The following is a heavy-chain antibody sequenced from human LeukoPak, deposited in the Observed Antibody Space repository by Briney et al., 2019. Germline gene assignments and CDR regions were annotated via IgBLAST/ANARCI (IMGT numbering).Heavy chain of an antibody. CDR3: ALAQWLVNDAFDI. J-gene: IGHJ3*02. D-gene: IGHD6-19*01. V-gene: IGHV4-34*01. CDR1: GGSFSGYY. Sequence: SETLSHTCAVYGGSFSGYYWSWIRQPPGKGLEWIGEINHSGSTNYNPSLKSRVTISVDTSKNQFSLKLSSVTAADTAVYYCALAQWLVNDAFDIWGQGTMVTVSS. CDR2: INHSGST.